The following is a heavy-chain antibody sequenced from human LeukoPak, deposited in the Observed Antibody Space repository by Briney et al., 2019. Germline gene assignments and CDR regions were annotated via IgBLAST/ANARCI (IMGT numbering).Heavy chain of an antibody. Sequence: PSETLSLTCTVSLDSTTSNFWSWVRQPPGKGLEWIGEIHRSGSPNYNPSLQSRVTISIDRSRNQIAMELSSVTAADTAVYYCAREILGGFNPGAYWGQGTLVTVSS. J-gene: IGHJ4*02. V-gene: IGHV4-4*02. CDR1: LDSTTSNF. D-gene: IGHD1-14*01. CDR3: AREILGGFNPGAY. CDR2: IHRSGSP.